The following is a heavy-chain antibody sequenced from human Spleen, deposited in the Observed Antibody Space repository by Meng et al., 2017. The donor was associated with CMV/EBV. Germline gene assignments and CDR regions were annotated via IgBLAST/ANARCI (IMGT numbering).Heavy chain of an antibody. CDR2: IYSGGSAT. CDR3: ARLGSYTYYYYGMDV. D-gene: IGHD1-26*01. Sequence: SCAASGFAFSTDAMTWVRQAPGKGLEWVSVIYSGGSATYHADSVKGRFNISRDNSKNMVYLHMNSLRADDTARYYCARLGSYTYYYYGMDVWGQGTTVTVSS. V-gene: IGHV3-23*03. CDR1: GFAFSTDA. J-gene: IGHJ6*02.